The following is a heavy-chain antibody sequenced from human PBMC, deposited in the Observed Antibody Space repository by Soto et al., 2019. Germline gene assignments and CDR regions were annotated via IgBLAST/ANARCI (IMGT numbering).Heavy chain of an antibody. J-gene: IGHJ6*02. V-gene: IGHV4-59*08. CDR2: IHHSGST. D-gene: IGHD3-10*01. CDR1: GGSITSHY. CDR3: ARQGFGQLHGLVDV. Sequence: QVQLQESGPGLVKPSETLSLTCSVSGGSITSHYCSWFRQPPGKGLEWIGYIHHSGSTSYNPSLKSRVTMSVDTSTHQFSIKVSSVTAADTALYYCARQGFGQLHGLVDVWGPGTTVTVSS.